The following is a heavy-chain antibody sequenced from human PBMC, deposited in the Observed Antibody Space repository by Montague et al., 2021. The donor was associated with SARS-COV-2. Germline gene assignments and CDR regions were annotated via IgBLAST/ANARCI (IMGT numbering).Heavy chain of an antibody. CDR1: GGSFSGYY. D-gene: IGHD3-22*01. J-gene: IGHJ3*02. Sequence: SETLSLTCAVYGGSFSGYYWSWIRQPPGKGLEWIGEINHSGSTNYNPSLKSRVTISVDTSKNQFSLKLSSVIAADTAVYYCARFPTSYYYDSKAAPATPDAFDIWGQGTMVTVSS. CDR2: INHSGST. CDR3: ARFPTSYYYDSKAAPATPDAFDI. V-gene: IGHV4-34*01.